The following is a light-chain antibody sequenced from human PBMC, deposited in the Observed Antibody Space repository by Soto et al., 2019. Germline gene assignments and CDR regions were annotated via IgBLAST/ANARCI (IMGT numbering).Light chain of an antibody. CDR3: QQSDTTRPV. CDR1: RSIINY. Sequence: DIQMTQSPSSLSASVGDRVTITCRAGRSIINYLNWYQQKPGKAPNLLIFAASNLQAGVSSRFSGSGSGKHVTLVISNLQPEDSATYYCQQSDTTRPVFGQGTKVEIQ. V-gene: IGKV1-39*01. CDR2: AAS. J-gene: IGKJ1*01.